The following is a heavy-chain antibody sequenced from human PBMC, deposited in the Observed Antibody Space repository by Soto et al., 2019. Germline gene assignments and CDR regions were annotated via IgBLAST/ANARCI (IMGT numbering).Heavy chain of an antibody. J-gene: IGHJ3*02. CDR2: ISSSSSTI. Sequence: GGSLRLSCAASGFTFSSYSMNWVRQAPGKGLEWVSYISSSSSTIYYADSVKGRFTISRDNAKNSLYLKMNSLRAEDTAVYYCERDDRILWWSLAFDIWGQGIMVNVS. CDR1: GFTFSSYS. V-gene: IGHV3-48*01. CDR3: ERDDRILWWSLAFDI. D-gene: IGHD2-21*01.